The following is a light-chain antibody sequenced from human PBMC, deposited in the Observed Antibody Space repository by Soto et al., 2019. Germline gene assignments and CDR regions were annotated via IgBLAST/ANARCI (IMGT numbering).Light chain of an antibody. J-gene: IGKJ1*01. CDR1: QSVSSY. CDR3: LYRSNWTT. Sequence: EIVLTQSPATLSLSPGERATLSCRASQSVSSYLAWYQQKPGQAPRLLIYDASNRATGIPARFSGSGSGTDFTLTISSLEPEDLAVSYYLYRSNWTTFRKGTRV. V-gene: IGKV3-11*01. CDR2: DAS.